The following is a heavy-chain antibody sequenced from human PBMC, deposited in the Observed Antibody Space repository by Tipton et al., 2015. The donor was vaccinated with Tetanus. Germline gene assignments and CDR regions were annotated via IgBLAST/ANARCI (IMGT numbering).Heavy chain of an antibody. D-gene: IGHD5-18*01. CDR3: ARVLPLSGCSYGVDY. V-gene: IGHV4-31*03. Sequence: TLSLTCTVSGGSISSGGYYWSWIRQHPGKGLEWIGYIYYSGSTYYNPSLKSRVTISVDTSKNQFSLKLSSVTAADTAVYYCARVLPLSGCSYGVDYWGQGTLVTVSS. J-gene: IGHJ4*02. CDR2: IYYSGST. CDR1: GGSISSGGYY.